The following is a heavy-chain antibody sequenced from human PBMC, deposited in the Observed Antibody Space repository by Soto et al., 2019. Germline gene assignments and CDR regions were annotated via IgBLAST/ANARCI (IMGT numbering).Heavy chain of an antibody. J-gene: IGHJ4*02. CDR1: GFTFSSYG. Sequence: QVQLVESGGGVVQPGRSLRLSCAASGFTFSSYGMHWVRQAPGKGLEWVAVISYDGNNKYYVDSVKGRFTISRDSSKNTLFLHMNSLRAEDTAVYYCAKDWGDIEVVPGAVTEYWGQGTLVTVSS. D-gene: IGHD2-2*01. CDR3: AKDWGDIEVVPGAVTEY. V-gene: IGHV3-30*18. CDR2: ISYDGNNK.